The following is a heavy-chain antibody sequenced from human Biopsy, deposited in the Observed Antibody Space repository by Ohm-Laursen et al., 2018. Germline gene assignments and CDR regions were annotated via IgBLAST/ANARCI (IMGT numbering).Heavy chain of an antibody. Sequence: SLRLSCAASGISFSRSAMSWVRQAPGKGLEWVAGISESGAATYYADSVRGRFTVSRDNSKNTLYLQMSSLRAEDTALYYCAKEWALSYYYDISPTDYWGQGTLVTVSS. D-gene: IGHD3-22*01. J-gene: IGHJ4*02. V-gene: IGHV3-23*01. CDR1: GISFSRSA. CDR3: AKEWALSYYYDISPTDY. CDR2: ISESGAAT.